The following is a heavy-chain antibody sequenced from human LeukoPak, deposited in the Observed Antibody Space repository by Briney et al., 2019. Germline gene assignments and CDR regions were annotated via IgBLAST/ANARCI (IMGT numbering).Heavy chain of an antibody. CDR3: ARSSERSSWYAVWNWYFDL. V-gene: IGHV3-74*01. D-gene: IGHD6-13*01. CDR2: INSDGSGT. J-gene: IGHJ2*01. Sequence: GGSLRLSCAASGFTFSSYWMHWVRQAPGKGLVWVSRINSDGSGTSYADSVKGRFTISRDNAKNTLYLQMNSLRAEDTAVYYCARSSERSSWYAVWNWYFDLWGRGTLVTVSS. CDR1: GFTFSSYW.